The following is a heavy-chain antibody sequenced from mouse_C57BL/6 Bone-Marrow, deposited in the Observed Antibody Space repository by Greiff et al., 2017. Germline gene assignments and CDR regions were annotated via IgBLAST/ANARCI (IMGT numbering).Heavy chain of an antibody. CDR3: AHSSGYCFDY. J-gene: IGHJ2*01. CDR2: IHPNSGST. CDR1: GYTFTSYW. D-gene: IGHD3-2*02. Sequence: VKLQQPGAELVKPGASVKLSCKASGYTFTSYWMHWVKQRPGQGLEWIGMIHPNSGSTNYNEKFKSKAALTVDKSSSTAYMQLSSLTSEDSAVYYCAHSSGYCFDYWGQGTTLTVSS. V-gene: IGHV1-64*01.